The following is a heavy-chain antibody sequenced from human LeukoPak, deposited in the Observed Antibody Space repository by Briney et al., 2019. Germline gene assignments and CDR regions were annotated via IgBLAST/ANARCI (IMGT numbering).Heavy chain of an antibody. V-gene: IGHV3-33*06. J-gene: IGHJ5*02. CDR2: IWYDGSNK. D-gene: IGHD6-19*01. CDR3: AKESPAVAGTSNWFDP. CDR1: GFTFSSYG. Sequence: GRSLRLSCAASGFTFSSYGMHWVRQAPGKGLEWVAVIWYDGSNKYYADSVKGRFTISRDNSKNTLYLQMNSLRAEDTAVYYCAKESPAVAGTSNWFDPWGQGTLVTVSS.